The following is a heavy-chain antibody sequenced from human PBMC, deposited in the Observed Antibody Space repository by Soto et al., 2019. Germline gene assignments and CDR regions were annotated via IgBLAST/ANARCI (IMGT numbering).Heavy chain of an antibody. V-gene: IGHV1-18*01. CDR3: ARGYYYGSGRPTPGGMDV. CDR2: ISTYTGNT. CDR1: GYTFTNYD. J-gene: IGHJ6*02. Sequence: QVHLVQSGAEVKKPGASVKVSCKASGYTFTNYDINWVRQAPGQGLEWMGWISTYTGNTNYAQKLQGRVTMTTDTSTNTDYMELRSLRSDDTAVYYCARGYYYGSGRPTPGGMDVWGQGTTVTVSS. D-gene: IGHD3-10*01.